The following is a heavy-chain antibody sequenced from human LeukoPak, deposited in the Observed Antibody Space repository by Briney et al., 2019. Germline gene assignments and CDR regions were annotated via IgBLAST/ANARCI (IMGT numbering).Heavy chain of an antibody. Sequence: GGSLRLSCAASGFTFSSYEMNWVRQAPGKGLEWVSSIGSSGSYIYYADSVKGRFTISRDNAKNSLFLQMNSLRAEDTAVYYCARDRTPTYYYGSGAVSWFDPWGQGTLVTVSS. V-gene: IGHV3-21*01. D-gene: IGHD3-10*01. CDR1: GFTFSSYE. J-gene: IGHJ5*02. CDR2: IGSSGSYI. CDR3: ARDRTPTYYYGSGAVSWFDP.